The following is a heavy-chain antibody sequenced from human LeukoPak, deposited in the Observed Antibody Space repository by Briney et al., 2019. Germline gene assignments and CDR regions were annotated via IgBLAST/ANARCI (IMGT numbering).Heavy chain of an antibody. V-gene: IGHV4-34*01. Sequence: PSETLSLTCAVYGGSFSGSYWSWIRQPPGKGLEWIGEINHSGSTNYNPSLKSRVTISVDTSKNHFSLKLSSVTAADTAVYYCARASGLFKYCSGGSCYRNYFDYWGQGTLVTVSS. J-gene: IGHJ4*02. CDR3: ARASGLFKYCSGGSCYRNYFDY. CDR1: GGSFSGSY. D-gene: IGHD2-15*01. CDR2: INHSGST.